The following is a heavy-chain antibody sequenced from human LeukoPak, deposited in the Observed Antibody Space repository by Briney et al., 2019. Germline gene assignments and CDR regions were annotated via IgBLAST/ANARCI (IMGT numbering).Heavy chain of an antibody. CDR2: IYHSGST. CDR3: ARGDVDLGI. V-gene: IGHV4-30-2*01. J-gene: IGHJ4*02. CDR1: GGSISSGGYY. D-gene: IGHD7-27*01. Sequence: PSQTLSLTCTVSGGSISSGGYYWSWIRQPPGKGLEWIGYIYHSGSTYYNPSLKSRVTISVDRSKNQFSLQLNSVTPEDTAVYYCARGDVDLGIWGQGTLVTVSS.